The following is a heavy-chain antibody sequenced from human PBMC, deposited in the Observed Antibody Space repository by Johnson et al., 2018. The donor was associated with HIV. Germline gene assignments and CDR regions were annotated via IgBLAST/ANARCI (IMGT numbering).Heavy chain of an antibody. Sequence: VQLVESGGGLVQPGGSLRLSCAASGFTFSSYDMHWVRQATGKGLEWVSSIGTAGDTYYPGSVKGRFTISRENAKNSLYLQMNSLRAGDTAVYYCARENGVRPESIAFDIWGQGTMVTVSS. J-gene: IGHJ3*02. CDR2: IGTAGDT. D-gene: IGHD2-8*01. CDR1: GFTFSSYD. CDR3: ARENGVRPESIAFDI. V-gene: IGHV3-13*01.